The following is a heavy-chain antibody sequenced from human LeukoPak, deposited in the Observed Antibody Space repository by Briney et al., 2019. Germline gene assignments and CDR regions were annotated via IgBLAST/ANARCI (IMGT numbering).Heavy chain of an antibody. CDR3: ARGYYYRT. V-gene: IGHV4-61*02. Sequence: SETLSLTCTVSGGSVGSDNSYWNWIRHPDGKGLEWIVRIYADGSSTYNPSLKSRVTILVDTSKNQFSLRLSSMTAADTAVYYCARGYYYRTWGQGTLVTVSS. J-gene: IGHJ4*02. D-gene: IGHD3-10*01. CDR2: IYADGSS. CDR1: GGSVGSDNSY.